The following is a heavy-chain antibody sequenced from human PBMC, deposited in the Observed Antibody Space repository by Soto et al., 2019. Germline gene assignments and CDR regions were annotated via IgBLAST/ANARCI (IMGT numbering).Heavy chain of an antibody. CDR1: GFTFSSYS. V-gene: IGHV3-48*02. CDR3: ARDGPTVTGSAFDI. D-gene: IGHD4-17*01. CDR2: ISSSSSTI. Sequence: GWSLRLSCAASGFTFSSYSMNWVRQAPGKGLEWVSYISSSSSTIYYADSVKGRFTISRDNAKNSLYLQMDSLRDEDTAVYYFARDGPTVTGSAFDIWCQGTMVTASS. J-gene: IGHJ3*02.